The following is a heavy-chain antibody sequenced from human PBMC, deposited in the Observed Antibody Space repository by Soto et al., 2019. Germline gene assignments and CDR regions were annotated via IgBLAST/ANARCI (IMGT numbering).Heavy chain of an antibody. CDR1: ESALSNYA. V-gene: IGHV3-48*02. D-gene: IGHD3-22*01. CDR3: VRDDRWAFDF. J-gene: IGHJ3*01. CDR2: ISIGSGSI. Sequence: EVQLVESGEALVSPGGSRESPGPASESALSNYALNWVRQAPGKGLDWVSYISIGSGSIFYADSVKGRFTISRDDAKNSLYMQMNTLRDEDTAVYYCVRDDRWAFDFWGQGTMVTVSS.